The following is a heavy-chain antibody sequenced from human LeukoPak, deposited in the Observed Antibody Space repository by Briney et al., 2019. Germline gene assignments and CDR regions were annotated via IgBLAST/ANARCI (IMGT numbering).Heavy chain of an antibody. CDR2: ISSSGSTI. CDR1: GFTFSDYY. CDR3: ARYGYEYYYYYYMDV. V-gene: IGHV3-11*04. D-gene: IGHD5-12*01. Sequence: GGSLRLSCAASGFTFSDYYMSWIRQAPGKGLEWVSYISSSGSTIYYADSVKGRFTISRDNAKNSLYLQMNSLRAEDTAVYYCARYGYEYYYYYYMDVWGKGTTVTVSS. J-gene: IGHJ6*03.